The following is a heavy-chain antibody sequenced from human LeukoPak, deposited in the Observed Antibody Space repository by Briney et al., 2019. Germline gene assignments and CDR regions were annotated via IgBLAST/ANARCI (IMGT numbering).Heavy chain of an antibody. Sequence: GGSLRLSCAASGFTFSDYYMSWIRQAPGKGLEWVSYISSISTTIYYADSVKGRFTISRDNAKNSLYLQMNSLRAEDTAVYYCARVTDYGDGYFDYWGQGTLVTVSS. CDR2: ISSISTTI. J-gene: IGHJ4*02. D-gene: IGHD4-17*01. CDR3: ARVTDYGDGYFDY. CDR1: GFTFSDYY. V-gene: IGHV3-11*01.